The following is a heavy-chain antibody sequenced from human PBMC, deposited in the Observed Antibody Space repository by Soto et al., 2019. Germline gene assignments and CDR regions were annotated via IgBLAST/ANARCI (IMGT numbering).Heavy chain of an antibody. D-gene: IGHD5-12*01. Sequence: GGSLRLSRGASGFTFSSHSIDWVRQAPGKGLEWVSYISSSGITIYYADSVKGRFTISRDNAENSLFLQMNSLRAEDTAIYFCARDRYGDYVHDFWGQGTLVTVSS. CDR2: ISSSGITI. CDR1: GFTFSSHS. V-gene: IGHV3-48*04. CDR3: ARDRYGDYVHDF. J-gene: IGHJ4*02.